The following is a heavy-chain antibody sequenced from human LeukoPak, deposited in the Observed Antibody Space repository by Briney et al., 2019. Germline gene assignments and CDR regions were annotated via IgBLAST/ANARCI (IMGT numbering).Heavy chain of an antibody. V-gene: IGHV4-39*07. Sequence: PSETLSLTCTVSGGSISSSSYYWGWIRQPPGKGLEWIGSIYYSGSTYYNPSLKSRVTISVDTSKTQFSLKLSSVTAADTAVYYCARDRDIVVVPAAKQIFFDPWGQGTLVTVSS. CDR2: IYYSGST. D-gene: IGHD2-2*01. CDR1: GGSISSSSYY. CDR3: ARDRDIVVVPAAKQIFFDP. J-gene: IGHJ5*02.